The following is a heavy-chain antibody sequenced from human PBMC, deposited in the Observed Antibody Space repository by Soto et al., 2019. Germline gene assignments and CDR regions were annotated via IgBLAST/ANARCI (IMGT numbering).Heavy chain of an antibody. Sequence: ASVKVSCKASGYTFTSYGIHWVRQAPGQRLEWMGWINAANGDTKYSPKFQGRVTITRDTSASTAYMELSSLRSEDTAVYYCVRRHVSATGIDWFDPWGQGTLVTVSA. CDR2: INAANGDT. CDR3: VRRHVSATGIDWFDP. CDR1: GYTFTSYG. V-gene: IGHV1-3*01. J-gene: IGHJ5*02. D-gene: IGHD6-13*01.